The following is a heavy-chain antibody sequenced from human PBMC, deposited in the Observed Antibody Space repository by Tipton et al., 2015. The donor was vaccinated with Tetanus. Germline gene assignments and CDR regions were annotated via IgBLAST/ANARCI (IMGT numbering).Heavy chain of an antibody. V-gene: IGHV4-39*01. CDR2: IYYSGST. J-gene: IGHJ3*02. CDR3: ARVSEMATMIGPVSDAFDI. Sequence: LRLSCTVSGGSISSSSYYWGWIRQPPGKGLEWIGSIYYSGSTYYNPSLKSRDTISVDTSKNQFSLKLSSVTAADTAVYYCARVSEMATMIGPVSDAFDIWGQGTMVTVSS. D-gene: IGHD5-24*01. CDR1: GGSISSSSYY.